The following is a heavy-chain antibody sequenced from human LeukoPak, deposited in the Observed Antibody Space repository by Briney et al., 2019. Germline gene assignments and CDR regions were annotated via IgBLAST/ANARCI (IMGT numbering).Heavy chain of an antibody. CDR1: GNTFTSYA. CDR2: ISAYNGKT. D-gene: IGHD4-23*01. J-gene: IGHJ4*02. Sequence: ASVKVSCKSSGNTFTSYAFSWVRQAPGQGLEWMGWISAYNGKTDYAQKLQGRVTMTTDTSTSTAYMELRSLRSEDTAVYYCTRETPSRYFDYWGQGTLVTVSS. CDR3: TRETPSRYFDY. V-gene: IGHV1-18*01.